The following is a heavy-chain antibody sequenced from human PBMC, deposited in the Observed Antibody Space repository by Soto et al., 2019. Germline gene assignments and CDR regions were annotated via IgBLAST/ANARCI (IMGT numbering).Heavy chain of an antibody. Sequence: GGSLRLSCAASGFTFSSYSMNLVRQAPGKGLVWVSYISSSSSTIYYADSVKGRFTISRDNAKNSLYLQMNSLRDEDTAVYYCARDLYNWNYNLPFDYWGQGTLVTVSS. J-gene: IGHJ4*02. D-gene: IGHD1-7*01. CDR2: ISSSSSTI. CDR1: GFTFSSYS. CDR3: ARDLYNWNYNLPFDY. V-gene: IGHV3-48*02.